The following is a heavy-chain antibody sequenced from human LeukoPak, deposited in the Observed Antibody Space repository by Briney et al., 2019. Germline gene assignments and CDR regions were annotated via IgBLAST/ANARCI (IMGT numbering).Heavy chain of an antibody. D-gene: IGHD3-22*01. Sequence: QPGGSLRLSCAASGFTFSSYAMSWVRQAPGKGLEWVSAISGSGGSTYYADSVKGRFTISRDNSKNTLYLQMNSLRAEDTAVYYCAKEELYYYDSSGYYPSSFGYWGQGTLVTVSS. J-gene: IGHJ4*02. CDR3: AKEELYYYDSSGYYPSSFGY. CDR1: GFTFSSYA. V-gene: IGHV3-23*01. CDR2: ISGSGGST.